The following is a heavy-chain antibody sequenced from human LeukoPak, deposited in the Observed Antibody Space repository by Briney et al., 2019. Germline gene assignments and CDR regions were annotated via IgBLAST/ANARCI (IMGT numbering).Heavy chain of an antibody. CDR2: INPNTGGT. J-gene: IGHJ4*02. CDR1: GYTFTSYF. V-gene: IGHV1-2*02. Sequence: GASVKVSCKASGYTFTSYFIHWVRQAPGQGLEWMGWINPNTGGTNYAQSFQGRVTMTRDTSITTSYMELSSLMSDDTALYYCARGGHGHTQNDYWGQGTLVTVSS. CDR3: ARGGHGHTQNDY. D-gene: IGHD5-24*01.